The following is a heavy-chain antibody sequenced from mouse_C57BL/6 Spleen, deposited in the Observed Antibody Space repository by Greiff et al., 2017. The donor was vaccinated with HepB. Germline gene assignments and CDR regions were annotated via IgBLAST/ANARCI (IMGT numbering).Heavy chain of an antibody. CDR1: GYAFSSSW. CDR3: AGSNQAWFAY. D-gene: IGHD1-1*01. CDR2: IYPGDGDT. V-gene: IGHV1-82*01. J-gene: IGHJ3*01. Sequence: VQLQQSGPELVKPGASVKISCKASGYAFSSSWMNWVKQRPGKGLEWIGRIYPGDGDTNYNGKFKGKGTLTADKSSSTAYMQLSSLTSEDSAVYFCAGSNQAWFAYWGQGTLVTVSA.